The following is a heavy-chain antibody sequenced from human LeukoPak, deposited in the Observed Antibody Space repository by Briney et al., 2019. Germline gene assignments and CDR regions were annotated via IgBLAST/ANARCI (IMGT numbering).Heavy chain of an antibody. J-gene: IGHJ6*02. Sequence: GGSLRLSCAVSGFTFSSYSMNWVRQAPGKGLEWFSSISSSSTYIYYADSVKGRFTISRDNAKNSLYLQMNSLRAEDTAVYYCARGAAAAAFYYYYGMDVWGQGTTVTVSS. CDR2: ISSSSTYI. V-gene: IGHV3-21*01. D-gene: IGHD6-13*01. CDR1: GFTFSSYS. CDR3: ARGAAAAAFYYYYGMDV.